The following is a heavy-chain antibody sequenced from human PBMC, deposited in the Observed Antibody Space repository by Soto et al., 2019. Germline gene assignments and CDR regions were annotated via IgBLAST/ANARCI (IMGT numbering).Heavy chain of an antibody. Sequence: GVLRLSCAASGFTFSDHQMNWVRQAPGRGLEWVSVIYSSGTTYYGDSVKGRFTISRDNSKNTLYLQMNSLRTEDTALYYCARAGSPFHSDSTGYWGFDYWGQGTLVTVSS. V-gene: IGHV3-53*01. J-gene: IGHJ4*02. CDR3: ARAGSPFHSDSTGYWGFDY. D-gene: IGHD3-9*01. CDR1: GFTFSDHQ. CDR2: IYSSGTT.